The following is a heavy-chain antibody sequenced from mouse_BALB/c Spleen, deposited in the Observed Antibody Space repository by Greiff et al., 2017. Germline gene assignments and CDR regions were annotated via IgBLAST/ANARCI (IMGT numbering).Heavy chain of an antibody. J-gene: IGHJ3*01. CDR2: IWAGGST. CDR1: GFSLTSYG. V-gene: IGHV2-9*02. CDR3: AREGITTEAWFAY. Sequence: VMLVESGPGLVAPSQSLSITCTVSGFSLTSYGVHWVRQPPGKGLEWLGVIWAGGSTNYNSALMSRLSISKDNSKSQVFLKMNSLQTDDTAMYYCAREGITTEAWFAYWGQGTLVTVSA. D-gene: IGHD2-4*01.